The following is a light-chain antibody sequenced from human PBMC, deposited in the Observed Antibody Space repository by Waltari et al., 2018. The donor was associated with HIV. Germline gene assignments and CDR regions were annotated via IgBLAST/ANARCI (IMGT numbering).Light chain of an antibody. CDR2: YND. V-gene: IGLV1-36*01. CDR3: AAWDDSLNGVV. CDR1: SSNIGNNA. J-gene: IGLJ2*01. Sequence: SVLTQPPSVSGAPRQRVTLSCSGISSNIGNNAVNWYQQLPGKAPKLLVYYNDLLPSGVSDRFSGSRSGTSASLAISGLQSEDEADYYCAAWDDSLNGVVFGGGTKLTVL.